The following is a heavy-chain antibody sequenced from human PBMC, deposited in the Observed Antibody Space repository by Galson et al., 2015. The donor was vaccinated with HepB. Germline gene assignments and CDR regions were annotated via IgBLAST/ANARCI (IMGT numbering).Heavy chain of an antibody. CDR3: ARDEGGRDYYYYGMDV. J-gene: IGHJ6*02. V-gene: IGHV3-7*01. Sequence: SLRLSCAASGFTFSSYWMSWVRQAPGKGLEWVANIKQDGSEKYYVDFVKGRFTISRDNAKNSLYLQMNSLRAEDTAVYYCARDEGGRDYYYYGMDVWAKGPRSPSP. D-gene: IGHD2-15*01. CDR2: IKQDGSEK. CDR1: GFTFSSYW.